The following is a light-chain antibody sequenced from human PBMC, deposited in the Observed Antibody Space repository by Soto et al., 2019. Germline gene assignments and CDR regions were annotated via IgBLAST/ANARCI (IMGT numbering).Light chain of an antibody. CDR1: QSILYSDGETY. V-gene: IGKV2-30*01. J-gene: IGKJ2*01. Sequence: LVLTQSPLYQAVTLGSTATFSCRSSQSILYSDGETYLSWFQQRPGQSPRRLLYKISNRDSWVPYRFSGRGSGTDFTLTISRVEAEDVGIYSCKQGTHLPYTFGQGTKLEI. CDR3: KQGTHLPYT. CDR2: KIS.